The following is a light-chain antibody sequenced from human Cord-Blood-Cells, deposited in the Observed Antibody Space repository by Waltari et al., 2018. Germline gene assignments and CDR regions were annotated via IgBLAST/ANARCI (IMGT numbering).Light chain of an antibody. CDR3: NSRDSSGTVV. CDR2: GKN. J-gene: IGLJ2*01. Sequence: SSELTQDPAVSVALGQTVRITCQGDSLRSYYASWYQQKPGQALVLVIYGKNNRPSGIPDRFSGSSSGNTASLTITGAQAEDEADYYCNSRDSSGTVVFGGGTKLTVL. V-gene: IGLV3-19*01. CDR1: SLRSYY.